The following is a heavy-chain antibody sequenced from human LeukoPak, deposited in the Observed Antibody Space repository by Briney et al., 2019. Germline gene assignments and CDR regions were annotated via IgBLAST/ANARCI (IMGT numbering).Heavy chain of an antibody. CDR1: GFTFSSYG. D-gene: IGHD5-12*01. J-gene: IGHJ4*02. CDR3: AKPLVATIVRQLFDY. V-gene: IGHV3-23*01. CDR2: ISGSGGST. Sequence: GGSLRLSCAASGFTFSSYGMSWVRQAPGKGLEWVSAISGSGGSTYYADSVKDRFTISRDNSKNTLYLQMNSLRAEDTAVYYCAKPLVATIVRQLFDYWGQGTLVTVSS.